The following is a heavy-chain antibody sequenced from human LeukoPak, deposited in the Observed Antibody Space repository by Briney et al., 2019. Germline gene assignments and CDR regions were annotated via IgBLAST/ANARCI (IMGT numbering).Heavy chain of an antibody. J-gene: IGHJ5*02. CDR3: ARARYFDWLPTSWFDP. D-gene: IGHD3-9*01. Sequence: SETLSLTCTVSGGSISSYYWSWIRQPPGKGLEWIGYIYYSGSTNYNPSLKSRVTISVDTSKNQFSLKLSSVTAADTAVYYCARARYFDWLPTSWFDPWGQGTLVTVSS. CDR1: GGSISSYY. CDR2: IYYSGST. V-gene: IGHV4-59*01.